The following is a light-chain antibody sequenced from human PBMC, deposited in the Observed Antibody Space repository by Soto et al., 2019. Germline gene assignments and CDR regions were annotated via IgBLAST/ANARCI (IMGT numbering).Light chain of an antibody. CDR3: SSYTTSNTRQIV. Sequence: QSALTQPASVSGSPGQSITISCTGTRSEVGGYNYVSWYQHHPGKAPKLIIYDVTNRPSGVSNPFSGSKSGNTASLTISGLQPEDEADYYCSSYTTSNTRQIVFGTGTKVTVL. CDR2: DVT. CDR1: RSEVGGYNY. V-gene: IGLV2-14*03. J-gene: IGLJ1*01.